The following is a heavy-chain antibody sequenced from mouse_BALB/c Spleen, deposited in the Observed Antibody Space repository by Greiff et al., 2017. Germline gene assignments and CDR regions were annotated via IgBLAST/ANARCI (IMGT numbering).Heavy chain of an antibody. V-gene: IGHV5-17*02. CDR3: ARDTTVVEGFAY. D-gene: IGHD1-1*01. CDR2: ISSGSSTI. Sequence: EVHLVESGGGLVQPGGSRKLSCAASGFTFSSFGMHWVRQAPEKGLEWVAYISSGSSTIYYADTVKGRFTISRDNPKNTLFLQMTSLRSEDTAMYYCARDTTVVEGFAYWGQGTLVTVSA. J-gene: IGHJ3*01. CDR1: GFTFSSFG.